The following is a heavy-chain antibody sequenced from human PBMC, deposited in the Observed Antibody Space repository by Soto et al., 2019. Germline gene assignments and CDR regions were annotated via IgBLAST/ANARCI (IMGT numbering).Heavy chain of an antibody. D-gene: IGHD3-3*01. CDR3: ASGEWFVRGYGMDV. CDR1: GASISNDY. J-gene: IGHJ6*02. Sequence: QVLLQESGPGLVKPSETLSLTCTVSGASISNDYWSWIRQPPGKRLEYIGFIYNGGSPNYNPSLESRLTISPDTPQNQFPLKLKSVTAADTAVYYCASGEWFVRGYGMDVWGRGTTVTVS. CDR2: IYNGGSP. V-gene: IGHV4-59*01.